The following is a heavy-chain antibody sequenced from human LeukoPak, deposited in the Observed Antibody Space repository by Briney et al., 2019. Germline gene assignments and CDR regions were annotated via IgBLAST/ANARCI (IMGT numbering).Heavy chain of an antibody. Sequence: ASVKVSCKASGYTFTSYDINWVRQATGQGLEWMGWMNPNSGNTGYAQKFQGRVTMTRNTSISTAYMELSSLRSEDTAVYYCARVGSGSGSYFFDYWGRGTLVTVSS. D-gene: IGHD3-10*01. CDR1: GYTFTSYD. CDR3: ARVGSGSGSYFFDY. V-gene: IGHV1-8*01. J-gene: IGHJ4*02. CDR2: MNPNSGNT.